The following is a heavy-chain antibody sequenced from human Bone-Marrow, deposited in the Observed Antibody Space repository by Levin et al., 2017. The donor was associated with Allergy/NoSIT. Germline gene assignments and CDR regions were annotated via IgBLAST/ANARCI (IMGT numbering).Heavy chain of an antibody. J-gene: IGHJ4*02. CDR1: GFIFRNYA. Sequence: GGSLRLSCAASGFIFRNYAMNWVRQAPGKGLEWVSQISGSGGNTHYADSVKGRFTISRDKSKNTLYLQMNSLRVEDTAVYYCAGYDTSAYHSPFDYWGQGTLVTVSS. V-gene: IGHV3-23*01. CDR3: AGYDTSAYHSPFDY. D-gene: IGHD3-22*01. CDR2: ISGSGGNT.